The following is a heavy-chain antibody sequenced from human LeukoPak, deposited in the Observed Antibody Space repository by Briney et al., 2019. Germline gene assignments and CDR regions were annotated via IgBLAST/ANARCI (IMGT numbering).Heavy chain of an antibody. CDR3: ARDKVGALDS. J-gene: IGHJ5*01. D-gene: IGHD1-26*01. V-gene: IGHV1-69*10. CDR1: EGTFDSYA. Sequence: GASVKVSCKAPEGTFDSYAISWLRQAPGQGVEWMAGIFPLLGLTNYTQKFQGRVTITTDELTNTAHMELSSLRSEDTAIYYCARDKVGALDSWGQGTLVTVSS. CDR2: IFPLLGLT.